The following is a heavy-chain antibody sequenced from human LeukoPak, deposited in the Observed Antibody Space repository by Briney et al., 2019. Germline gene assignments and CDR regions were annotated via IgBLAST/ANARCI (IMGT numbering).Heavy chain of an antibody. J-gene: IGHJ6*03. D-gene: IGHD3-22*01. CDR1: GGSFSGYY. V-gene: IGHV4-34*01. CDR3: AGDCHDITMLDVVMSSVSYYLGV. CDR2: INPSGST. Sequence: SETLSLTCAVYGGSFSGYYWPWIRQSPGKGLEWVGYINPSGSTYYNPSLKSRLTKSVVTSKIQFSLKPWSVTAADTAVYYCAGDCHDITMLDVVMSSVSYYLGVWGKGTTVTVS.